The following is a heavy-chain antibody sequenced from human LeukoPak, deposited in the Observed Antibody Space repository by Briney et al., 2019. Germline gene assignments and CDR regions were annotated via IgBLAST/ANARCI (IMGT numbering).Heavy chain of an antibody. CDR3: ARAGHADSFDY. D-gene: IGHD2-21*01. CDR2: ISTTSRTI. CDR1: GFTLSSYS. V-gene: IGHV3-48*01. Sequence: AGSLRLSCAASGFTLSSYSMNWVRQAPGKGLEWVSYISTTSRTIHYADSVKGRFTISRDNAKNSLYLQMSSLRAEDTAVYYCARAGHADSFDYWGQGALVTVSS. J-gene: IGHJ4*02.